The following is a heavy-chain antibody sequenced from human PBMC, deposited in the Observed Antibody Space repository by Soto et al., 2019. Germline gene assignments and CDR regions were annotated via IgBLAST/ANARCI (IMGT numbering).Heavy chain of an antibody. CDR2: ISPTGDAT. CDR1: GFTFAHFG. CDR3: QRDPIMPLDS. Sequence: EVQLLESGGGLEQPGNSLRLSCAASGFTFAHFGMSWIRQVPGKGLEWVSMISPTGDATYYADAVKGRFTISRDNSDNTLHLQMDSLRAEDTAVYYCQRDPIMPLDSWGQGALVTVSS. D-gene: IGHD1-20*01. J-gene: IGHJ4*02. V-gene: IGHV3-23*01.